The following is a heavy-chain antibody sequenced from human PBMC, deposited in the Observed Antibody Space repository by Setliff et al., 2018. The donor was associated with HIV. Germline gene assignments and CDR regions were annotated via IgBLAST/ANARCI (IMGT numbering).Heavy chain of an antibody. D-gene: IGHD5-18*01. Sequence: SETLSLTCAVYGGSFSGYYWIWIRQPPGKGLEWIGEINHSGSTNYNPSLKSRVTISVDTSKNHFSLKLSSVAAADTAVYYCARDRYSYGRSYFDYWGQGTLVTVSS. V-gene: IGHV4-34*01. J-gene: IGHJ4*02. CDR3: ARDRYSYGRSYFDY. CDR2: INHSGST. CDR1: GGSFSGYY.